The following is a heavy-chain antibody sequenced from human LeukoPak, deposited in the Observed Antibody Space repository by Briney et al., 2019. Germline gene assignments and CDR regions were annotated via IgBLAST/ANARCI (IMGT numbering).Heavy chain of an antibody. Sequence: GGSLRLSCAASGFTFSSYWMHWVRQAPGKGLVWVSRINSDGSSTSYADSVKGRFTISRDNAKNTLYLQMNNLRAEDTAVYYCARVLGLRGGFDYWGQGTLVTVSS. D-gene: IGHD4-17*01. V-gene: IGHV3-74*01. J-gene: IGHJ4*02. CDR1: GFTFSSYW. CDR2: INSDGSST. CDR3: ARVLGLRGGFDY.